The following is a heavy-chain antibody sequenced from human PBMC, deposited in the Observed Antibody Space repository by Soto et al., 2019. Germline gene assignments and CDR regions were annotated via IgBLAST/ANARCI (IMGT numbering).Heavy chain of an antibody. D-gene: IGHD6-25*01. Sequence: ASVKVSCKASGYTFTSYYMHWVRQAPGQGLEWMGIINPSGGSTSYAQKFRGRVTMTRDTSTSTVYMELSSLRSEDTAVYYCARVGAAADHFDYWGQGTLVTVSS. CDR2: INPSGGST. CDR3: ARVGAAADHFDY. CDR1: GYTFTSYY. V-gene: IGHV1-46*03. J-gene: IGHJ4*02.